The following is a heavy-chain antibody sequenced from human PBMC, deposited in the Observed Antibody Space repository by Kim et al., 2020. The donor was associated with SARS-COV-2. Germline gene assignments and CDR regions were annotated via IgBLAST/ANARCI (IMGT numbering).Heavy chain of an antibody. J-gene: IGHJ6*02. CDR2: IYWDDDK. D-gene: IGHD2-2*01. Sequence: SGPTLVQPTQTLTLTCTFSGFSLSPSGVGVGWIRQPPGKALEWLALIYWDDDKRYSPSLKSRLTITKDTSKNQVVLTMTNMDPVDTATYYCAHMVCSSTSCYLPWEYGMDVWGQGTTVTVSS. CDR1: GFSLSPSGVG. V-gene: IGHV2-5*02. CDR3: AHMVCSSTSCYLPWEYGMDV.